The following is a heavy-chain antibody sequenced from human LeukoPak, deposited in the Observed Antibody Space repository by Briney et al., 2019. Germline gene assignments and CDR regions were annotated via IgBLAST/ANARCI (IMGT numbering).Heavy chain of an antibody. V-gene: IGHV3-11*01. CDR3: AKYDSGSWYYTAFDI. Sequence: GGSLRLSCAASGFTFSDYYMSWIRQAPGKGLEWVSYISSSGSTIYYADSVKGRFTISRDNAKNSLYLQMNSLRAEDTAVYYCAKYDSGSWYYTAFDIWGQGTMVTVSS. J-gene: IGHJ3*02. CDR1: GFTFSDYY. D-gene: IGHD2-15*01. CDR2: ISSSGSTI.